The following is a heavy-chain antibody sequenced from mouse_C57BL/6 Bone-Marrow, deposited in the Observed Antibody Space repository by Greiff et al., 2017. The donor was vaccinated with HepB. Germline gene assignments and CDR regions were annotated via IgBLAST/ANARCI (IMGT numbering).Heavy chain of an antibody. V-gene: IGHV3-6*01. CDR2: ISYDGSN. D-gene: IGHD1-1*01. Sequence: EVKLMESGPGLVKPSQSLSLTCSVTGYSITSGYYWNWIRQFPGNKLEWMGYISYDGSNNYNPSLKNRISITRDTSKNQFFLKLNSVTTEDTATYYCARGYGSSLNWYFDVWGTGTTVTVSS. CDR1: GYSITSGYY. J-gene: IGHJ1*03. CDR3: ARGYGSSLNWYFDV.